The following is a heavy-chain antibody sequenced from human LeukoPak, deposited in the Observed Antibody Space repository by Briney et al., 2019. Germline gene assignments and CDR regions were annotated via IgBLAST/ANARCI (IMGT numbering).Heavy chain of an antibody. Sequence: SETLSLTCTVSGGSISSYYWSWIRQPPGKGLEWIGYIYYSGSTNYNPSLKGRVTISVDTSKNQFSLKVTSVTAADTAVYYCARVACSSISCYHFDYWGQGTLVTVSS. D-gene: IGHD2-2*01. V-gene: IGHV4-59*01. CDR2: IYYSGST. CDR1: GGSISSYY. CDR3: ARVACSSISCYHFDY. J-gene: IGHJ4*02.